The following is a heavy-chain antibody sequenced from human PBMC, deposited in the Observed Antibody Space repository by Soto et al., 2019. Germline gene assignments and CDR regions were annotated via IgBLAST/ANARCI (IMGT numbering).Heavy chain of an antibody. CDR3: ARRATVTTLGWFDP. V-gene: IGHV4-39*01. CDR2: IYYSGST. CDR1: GGSISSGSYY. J-gene: IGHJ5*02. D-gene: IGHD4-17*01. Sequence: SETLSLTCTLSGGSISSGSYYWGWIRQPPGKGLEWIGSIYYSGSTYYNPSLKSRVTISVDTSKNQFSLKLSSVTAADTAVYYCARRATVTTLGWFDPWGQGTLVTVSS.